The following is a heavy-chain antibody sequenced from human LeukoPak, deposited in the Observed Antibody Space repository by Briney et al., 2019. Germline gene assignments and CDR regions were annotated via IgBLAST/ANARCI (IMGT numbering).Heavy chain of an antibody. V-gene: IGHV3-30*04. CDR1: GFTFSSYA. Sequence: GGSLRLSCAASGFTFSSYAMRWVRQAPGKGLEWVAVISYDGSNKYYADSVKGRFTISRDNSKNTLYLQMNSLRAEDTAVYYCARDRSGIAVAGILDYWGQGTLVTVSS. CDR3: ARDRSGIAVAGILDY. CDR2: ISYDGSNK. J-gene: IGHJ4*02. D-gene: IGHD6-19*01.